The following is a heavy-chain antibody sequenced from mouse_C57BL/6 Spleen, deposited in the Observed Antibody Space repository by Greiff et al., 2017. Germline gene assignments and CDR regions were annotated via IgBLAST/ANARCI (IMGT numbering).Heavy chain of an antibody. CDR2: IEPSDSYT. D-gene: IGHD2-5*01. CDR3: ERDGSNYAPYWCFDV. CDR1: GYTFTSYW. J-gene: IGHJ1*03. Sequence: QVQLQQPGAELVKPGASVKLSCKASGYTFTSYWMQWVKQRPGQGLEWIGEIEPSDSYTNYNQKFKGKATLTVDTSSRTAYMQLSRLTSADSAVYYCERDGSNYAPYWCFDVWGTGTTVTVSS. V-gene: IGHV1-50*01.